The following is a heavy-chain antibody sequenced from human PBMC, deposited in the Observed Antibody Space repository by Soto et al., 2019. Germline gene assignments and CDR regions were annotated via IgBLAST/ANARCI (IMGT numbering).Heavy chain of an antibody. CDR1: GYTFTGYD. Sequence: QAQLVQSGAEVKKPGASVKVSCKASGYTFTGYDINWVRQATGQGLEWMGWMDPNSGNTGYAQNFQGRVTMTRDNSITTAYMELTSLRDDASAVYYCAGEKVGTTGIDFWGQGTLVTVSS. CDR3: AGEKVGTTGIDF. CDR2: MDPNSGNT. V-gene: IGHV1-8*01. J-gene: IGHJ4*02. D-gene: IGHD1-26*01.